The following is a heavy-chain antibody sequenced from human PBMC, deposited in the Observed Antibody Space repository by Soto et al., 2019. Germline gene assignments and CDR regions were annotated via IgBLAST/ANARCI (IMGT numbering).Heavy chain of an antibody. CDR2: INHNGGT. CDR1: RESFSAFF. D-gene: IGHD3-10*01. Sequence: SETLSLTCAVYRESFSAFFWSWIRQPPGKGLEWIGEINHNGGTNYNPSLKSRVTISVDTSKNQFSLKLNYVTAADTAVFYCARLTRDPLIDFWGQGALVTVSS. CDR3: ARLTRDPLIDF. J-gene: IGHJ4*02. V-gene: IGHV4-34*01.